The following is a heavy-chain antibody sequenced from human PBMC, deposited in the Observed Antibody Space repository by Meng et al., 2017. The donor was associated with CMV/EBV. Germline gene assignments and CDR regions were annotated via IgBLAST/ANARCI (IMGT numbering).Heavy chain of an antibody. CDR3: AHRLHGSGSYYPYYFDY. CDR2: IYWDDDK. V-gene: IGHV2-5*02. Sequence: IHFKGYCSTPGKPTQNLTLTCTFSGFSLSTSGVGVGWIRQPPGKALEWLALIYWDDDKRYSPSLKSRLTITKDTSKNQVVLTMTNMDPVDTATYYCAHRLHGSGSYYPYYFDYWGQGTLVTVSS. CDR1: GFSLSTSGVG. D-gene: IGHD3-10*01. J-gene: IGHJ4*02.